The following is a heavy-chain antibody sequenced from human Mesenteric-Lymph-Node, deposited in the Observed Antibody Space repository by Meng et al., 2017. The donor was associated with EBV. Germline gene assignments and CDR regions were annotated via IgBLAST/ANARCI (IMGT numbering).Heavy chain of an antibody. CDR3: ARIESIWGTYRKYYFDY. D-gene: IGHD3-16*02. CDR1: GGSFSGFY. J-gene: IGHJ4*02. CDR2: STHNGIV. V-gene: IGHV4-34*01. Sequence: QVQLQQSGAGQLKSSETLFLTCAVYGGSFSGFYWSWIRQAPGQGLEWIGESTHNGIVNYNPSLKSRVAISVDTFKNQFSLRLTSVTAADTAIYYCARIESIWGTYRKYYFDYWGQGTLVTVSS.